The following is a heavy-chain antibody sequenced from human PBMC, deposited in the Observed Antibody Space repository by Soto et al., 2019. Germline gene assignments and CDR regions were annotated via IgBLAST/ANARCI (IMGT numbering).Heavy chain of an antibody. Sequence: EVQLVESGGGLVQPGRSLRLSCTASGFTFDDYALHWVRQAPGKGLEWVSGITWNSDIVDYADSVKGRFTISRDNARNSLYLQMNSLRAEDTALYFCGKGLSIAAIDYWGQGTLVTVSS. V-gene: IGHV3-9*01. CDR3: GKGLSIAAIDY. J-gene: IGHJ4*02. CDR2: ITWNSDIV. D-gene: IGHD6-13*01. CDR1: GFTFDDYA.